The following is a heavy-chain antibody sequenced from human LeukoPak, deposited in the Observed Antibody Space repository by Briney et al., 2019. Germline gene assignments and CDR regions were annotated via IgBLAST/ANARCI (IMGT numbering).Heavy chain of an antibody. D-gene: IGHD3-22*01. CDR2: ISSSSSYI. Sequence: PGGSLRLSCAASGFTFSSYSMNWVRQAPGKGLEWVSSISSSSSYIYYADSVKGRFTISRDNAKNSLYLQMNSLRAEDTAVYYCAKNYYDSSGLLDYWGQGTLVIVSS. J-gene: IGHJ4*02. CDR1: GFTFSSYS. CDR3: AKNYYDSSGLLDY. V-gene: IGHV3-21*01.